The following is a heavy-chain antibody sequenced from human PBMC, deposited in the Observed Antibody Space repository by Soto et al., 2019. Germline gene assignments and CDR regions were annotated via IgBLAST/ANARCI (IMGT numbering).Heavy chain of an antibody. CDR1: GYSFTSHH. CDR3: GSFDYGQGY. D-gene: IGHD3-16*01. J-gene: IGHJ4*02. V-gene: IGHV1-46*03. CDR2: INPRGGGT. Sequence: QVQLVQSGAEVKKPGASVKVSCKASGYSFTSHHMHWVRQVPGEGLEWMGMINPRGGGTNYPEKFQGRGAVTGDASVTRVFMEWRGLRCGDTAVYYFGSFDYGQGYWGRGTRVTV.